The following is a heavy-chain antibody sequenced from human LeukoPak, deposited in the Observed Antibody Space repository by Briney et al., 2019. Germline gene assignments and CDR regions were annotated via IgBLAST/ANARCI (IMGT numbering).Heavy chain of an antibody. V-gene: IGHV3-48*01. J-gene: IGHJ3*01. CDR1: GFTFSSYS. D-gene: IGHD3-22*01. Sequence: GGSLRLSCAASGFTFSSYSMNWVRQAPGKGLEWVSYISSSGSTIYYADSVKGRFTISRDNSKNTLYLQMNSLGAEDTAVYYCAKVVVTEAFGDAFDFWGQGTMVTVSS. CDR3: AKVVVTEAFGDAFDF. CDR2: ISSSGSTI.